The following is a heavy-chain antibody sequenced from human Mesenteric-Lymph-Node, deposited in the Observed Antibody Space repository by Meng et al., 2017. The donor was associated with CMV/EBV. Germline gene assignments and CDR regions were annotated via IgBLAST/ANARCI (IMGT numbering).Heavy chain of an antibody. D-gene: IGHD3-22*01. CDR1: GCSIRSSSYY. V-gene: IGHV4-39*07. Sequence: QLQLQESGPGLVKPSETLSPTCTGSGCSIRSSSYYWGWIRQPPGKGLEWIGSIYYSGSTYYNPSLKSRVTISVDTSKYQFSLKLSSVTAADTAVYYCARDGDYYDSSGYNPFDYWGQGTLVTVSS. CDR2: IYYSGST. J-gene: IGHJ4*02. CDR3: ARDGDYYDSSGYNPFDY.